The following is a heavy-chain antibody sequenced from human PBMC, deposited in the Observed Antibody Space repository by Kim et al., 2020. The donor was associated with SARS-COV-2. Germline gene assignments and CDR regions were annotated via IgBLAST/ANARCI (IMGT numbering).Heavy chain of an antibody. D-gene: IGHD3-10*01. V-gene: IGHV4-31*03. J-gene: IGHJ5*02. CDR3: ARGTPHNPHYYGSGSYNSWFDP. Sequence: SETLSLTCTVSGGSISSGGYYWSWIRQPPGKGLEWIGYIYYSGSTYYNPSLKSRVTISVDTSKNQFSLKLSSVTAADTAMYYCARGTPHNPHYYGSGSYNSWFDPWGQGTLVTVSS. CDR1: GGSISSGGYY. CDR2: IYYSGST.